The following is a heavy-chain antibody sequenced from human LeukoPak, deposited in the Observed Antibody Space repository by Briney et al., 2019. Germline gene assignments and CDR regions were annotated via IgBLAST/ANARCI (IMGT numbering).Heavy chain of an antibody. J-gene: IGHJ3*02. CDR2: IDPNSGGT. CDR3: ARGPESGAFDI. V-gene: IGHV1-2*02. D-gene: IGHD3-10*01. CDR1: GYTFTYYY. Sequence: ASVKVSCKASGYTFTYYYIHWMRQAPGQGLEWMGCIDPNSGGTNYARNFQGRVSLTRDTSISTTYMELSSLRFDDTAVYYCARGPESGAFDIWGQGTMVTIS.